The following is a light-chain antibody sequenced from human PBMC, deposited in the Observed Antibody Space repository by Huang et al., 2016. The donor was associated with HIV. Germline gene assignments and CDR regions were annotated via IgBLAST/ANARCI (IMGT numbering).Light chain of an antibody. Sequence: EIVLTQSPAILSVSPGERATLSCRASQNVRSSFAWYQQRPGKPPRLLISGASTRATGIPARFSGSGSGTEFTLTISSLQSEDVAVYYCQQYENWPPEYTFGQGTKLEL. CDR3: QQYENWPPEYT. V-gene: IGKV3-15*01. J-gene: IGKJ2*01. CDR1: QNVRSS. CDR2: GAS.